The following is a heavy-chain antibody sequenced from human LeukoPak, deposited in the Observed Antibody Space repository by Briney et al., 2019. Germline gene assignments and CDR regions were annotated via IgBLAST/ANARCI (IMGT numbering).Heavy chain of an antibody. V-gene: IGHV3-43*02. J-gene: IGHJ4*02. CDR3: ARGEDQAGYSSSWYVDFDY. Sequence: PGGSLRLSCAASGFTFDDYAMHWVRQAPGKGLEWVSLISGDGGSTYYADSVKGRFTISRDNAKNSLYLQMNSLRAEDTAVYYCARGEDQAGYSSSWYVDFDYWGQGTLVTVSS. D-gene: IGHD6-13*01. CDR1: GFTFDDYA. CDR2: ISGDGGST.